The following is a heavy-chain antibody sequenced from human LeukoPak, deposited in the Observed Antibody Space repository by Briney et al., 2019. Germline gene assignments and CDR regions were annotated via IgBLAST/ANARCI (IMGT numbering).Heavy chain of an antibody. J-gene: IGHJ4*02. CDR2: IYYSGST. CDR3: ARRVGAHKYYFDY. CDR1: GGSISSYY. D-gene: IGHD1-26*01. V-gene: IGHV4-59*08. Sequence: PSETLSLTCTVPGGSISSYYWSWIRQPPGKGLEWIGYIYYSGSTNYNPFLKSRVTISVDTSKDQFSLKLSSVTAADTAVYYCARRVGAHKYYFDYWGQGTLVTVSS.